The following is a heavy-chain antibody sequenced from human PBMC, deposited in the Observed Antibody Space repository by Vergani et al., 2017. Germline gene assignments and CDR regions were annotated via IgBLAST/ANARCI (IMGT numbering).Heavy chain of an antibody. V-gene: IGHV3-33*01. CDR3: ARDPGEYSSSWTTFDP. D-gene: IGHD6-13*01. J-gene: IGHJ5*02. CDR2: IWYDGSNK. Sequence: QVQLVESGGGVVQPGRSLRLSCAASGFTFSSYGMHWVRQAPGKGLEWVAVIWYDGSNKYYADSVKGRFTISRDNSKNTPYLQMNSRRAEDTAVYYCARDPGEYSSSWTTFDPWGQGTLVTVSS. CDR1: GFTFSSYG.